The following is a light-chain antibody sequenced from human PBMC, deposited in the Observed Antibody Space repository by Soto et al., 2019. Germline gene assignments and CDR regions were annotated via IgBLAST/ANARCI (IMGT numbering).Light chain of an antibody. CDR1: ESVNIC. Sequence: EIVLTQSPATLSLSPGESATLSCRAGESVNICKSWYQQKPAQAPRLLIYDASNRATGIPTRFSGSGSGTDFSLTISSLEPEDFAVHYCQQRSNWPWTTFGQGTRVELK. J-gene: IGKJ1*01. CDR3: QQRSNWPWTT. V-gene: IGKV3-11*01. CDR2: DAS.